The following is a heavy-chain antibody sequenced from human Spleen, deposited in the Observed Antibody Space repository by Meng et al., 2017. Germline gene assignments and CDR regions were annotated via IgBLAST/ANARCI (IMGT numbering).Heavy chain of an antibody. V-gene: IGHV4-59*12. CDR1: GGSLSTSY. Sequence: QVQLQESGPGLVKPSETLSLTCTVSGGSLSTSYWGWIRQPPGKGLEWIGYIYYSGNTNYNPSLKSRVTISIDTSKNQFSLKLSSVTATDTAVYYCARGSGGSYFAYFQHWGQGTLVTVSS. J-gene: IGHJ1*01. CDR3: ARGSGGSYFAYFQH. CDR2: IYYSGNT. D-gene: IGHD1-26*01.